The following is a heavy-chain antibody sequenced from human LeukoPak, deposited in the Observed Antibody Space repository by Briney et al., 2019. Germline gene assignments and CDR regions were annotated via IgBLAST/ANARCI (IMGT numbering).Heavy chain of an antibody. J-gene: IGHJ4*02. V-gene: IGHV3-23*01. D-gene: IGHD6-13*01. CDR2: ISGCGGGT. Sequence: PGGSLRLSCAASGFTFSTYGMSWVRQAPGKGLEWVSAISGCGGGTYFADSVKGRFTISRDNSKNTLFLQMDSLRADDTAVYYCAKHSSRWHYFDYWGQGTLVTVSS. CDR1: GFTFSTYG. CDR3: AKHSSRWHYFDY.